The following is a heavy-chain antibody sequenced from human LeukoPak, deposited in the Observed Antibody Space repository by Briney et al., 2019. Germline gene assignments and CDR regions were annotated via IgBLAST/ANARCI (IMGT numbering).Heavy chain of an antibody. CDR2: IRYDGSNK. CDR1: GFTFSSYG. V-gene: IGHV3-30*02. D-gene: IGHD1-26*01. CDR3: AKDGDTVSGTYYFDMDV. J-gene: IGHJ6*03. Sequence: GGSLRLSCAASGFTFSSYGMHWVRQAPGKGLEWVAFIRYDGSNKYYADSVKGRFTISRDNSRNTLYLQMNSLRAEDTALYYCAKDGDTVSGTYYFDMDVWGKGTTVTISS.